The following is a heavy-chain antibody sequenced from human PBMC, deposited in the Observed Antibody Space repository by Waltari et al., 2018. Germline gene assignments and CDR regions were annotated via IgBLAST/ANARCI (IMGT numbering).Heavy chain of an antibody. D-gene: IGHD3-10*01. CDR1: GGSISSSSYY. Sequence: QLQLQESGPGLVKPSETLSLTCTVSGGSISSSSYYWGWIRQPPGQGLEWIGSIYYSGSTYYNPSLKSRGTISVDTSKNQVSLKLSSVTAADTAWEYCARPPADGLKAGDIWGQGTMVTVAS. CDR2: IYYSGST. V-gene: IGHV4-39*01. CDR3: ARPPADGLKAGDI. J-gene: IGHJ3*02.